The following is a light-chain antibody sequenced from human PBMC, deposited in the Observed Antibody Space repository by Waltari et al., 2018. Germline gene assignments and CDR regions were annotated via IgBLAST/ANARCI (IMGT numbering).Light chain of an antibody. J-gene: IGLJ2*01. CDR2: NDT. Sequence: SYELTQPPSVSVSPGQTAKITCSGSALPNQYAYWYPQKPGQAPLLMMCNDTVRPAGLPERVSGSSSGTLVTLTISEVQAEDEADYFCQSTDTSGTYVVFGAGTKLTVL. CDR3: QSTDTSGTYVV. CDR1: ALPNQY. V-gene: IGLV3-25*03.